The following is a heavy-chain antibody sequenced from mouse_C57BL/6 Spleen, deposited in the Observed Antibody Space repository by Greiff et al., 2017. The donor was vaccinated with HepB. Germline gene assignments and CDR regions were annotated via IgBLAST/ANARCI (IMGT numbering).Heavy chain of an antibody. Sequence: EVQLVESGPGLVKPSQSLSLTCSVTCYSITSGYYWNWIRQFPGNKLEWMGYISYDGSNNYNPSLKNRISITRDTSKNQFFLKLNSVTTEDTATYYCAREERAKLRGYAMDYWGQGTSVTVSS. J-gene: IGHJ4*01. CDR3: AREERAKLRGYAMDY. CDR2: ISYDGSN. D-gene: IGHD1-1*01. V-gene: IGHV3-6*01. CDR1: CYSITSGYY.